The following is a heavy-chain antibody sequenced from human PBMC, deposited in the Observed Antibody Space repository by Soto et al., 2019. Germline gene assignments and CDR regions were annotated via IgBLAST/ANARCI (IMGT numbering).Heavy chain of an antibody. Sequence: ASVKVSCKASGFTFITYDFSWVRQAAGQGLEWMGWMNPNNGNAGFAQKFGGRINMTRDTSISTADLELSSLRSDDSAVYFCARRKERSGPYYLDLWGQGAQVTVSS. J-gene: IGHJ4*02. CDR1: GFTFITYD. CDR2: MNPNNGNA. V-gene: IGHV1-8*01. D-gene: IGHD6-25*01. CDR3: ARRKERSGPYYLDL.